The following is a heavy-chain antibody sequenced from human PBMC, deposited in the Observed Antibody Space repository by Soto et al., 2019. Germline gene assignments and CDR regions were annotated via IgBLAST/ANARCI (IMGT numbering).Heavy chain of an antibody. CDR3: AIANYGDQDS. J-gene: IGHJ4*02. V-gene: IGHV1-18*01. D-gene: IGHD4-17*01. CDR2: ISAYNGNT. CDR1: GSTCPSST. Sequence: QVQLVQSGAEVKKPGASVKVSCKASGSTCPSSTISWVRQAPGQGLEWMGWISAYNGNTKYAQKLQGRVTMTTDTSTSTGYMELSDLRSDDTAMYFCAIANYGDQDSWGQGTLVTVSS.